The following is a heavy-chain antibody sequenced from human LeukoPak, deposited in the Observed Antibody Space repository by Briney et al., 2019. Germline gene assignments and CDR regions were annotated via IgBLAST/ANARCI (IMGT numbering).Heavy chain of an antibody. CDR3: ARVGSSTSCYHY. CDR1: GYTFTGYY. V-gene: IGHV1-2*02. CDR2: INPNSGGT. D-gene: IGHD2-2*01. J-gene: IGHJ4*02. Sequence: GASVKVSCKASGYTFTGYYMHWVRQVPGQGLEWMGWINPNSGGTNYAQKFQGRVTMTRDTSINTAYMELSRLRSDDTAVYYCARVGSSTSCYHYWGQGTLVTVSS.